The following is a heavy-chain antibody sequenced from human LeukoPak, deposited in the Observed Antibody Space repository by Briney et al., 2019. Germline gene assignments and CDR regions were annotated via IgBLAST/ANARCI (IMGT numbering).Heavy chain of an antibody. J-gene: IGHJ4*02. V-gene: IGHV3-53*01. CDR3: ASGGMGARKYYSDPFDY. CDR1: GFTVSSNY. CDR2: LYSRGST. D-gene: IGHD3-10*01. Sequence: GGSLRLSCAASGFTVSSNYVSWVRQAPEKGLEWVSILYSRGSTYYADSVKGRFTISRDDSKNTLYLQMNSLSAEDTAVYYCASGGMGARKYYSDPFDYWGQGTLVTVSS.